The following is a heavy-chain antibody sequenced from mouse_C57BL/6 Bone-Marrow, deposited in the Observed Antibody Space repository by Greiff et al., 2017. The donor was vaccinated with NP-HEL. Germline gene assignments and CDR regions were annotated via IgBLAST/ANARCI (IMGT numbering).Heavy chain of an antibody. CDR3: ARMGRVVAINLGY. V-gene: IGHV5-2*01. Sequence: EVKLVESGGGLVQPGESLKLSCESNEYEFPSHDMSWVRKTPEKRLELVAAINSDGGSTYYPDTMERRFIISRDNTKKTLYLQMSSLRSEDTALYYGARMGRVVAINLGYWGQGTTLTVA. D-gene: IGHD1-1*01. J-gene: IGHJ2*01. CDR1: EYEFPSHD. CDR2: INSDGGST.